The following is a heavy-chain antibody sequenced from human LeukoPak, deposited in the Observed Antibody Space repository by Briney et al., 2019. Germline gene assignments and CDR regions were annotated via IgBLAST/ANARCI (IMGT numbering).Heavy chain of an antibody. J-gene: IGHJ4*02. V-gene: IGHV1-24*01. D-gene: IGHD2-2*01. Sequence: ASVKVSCKVSGYTLTELYMHWVRQAPGKGLEWMGGFDPEDGETIYAQKFQGRVTMTEDTSTDTAYMELSSLRSEDTAVYYCATSPRIVVPAARRGFDYWGQGTLVTVSS. CDR3: ATSPRIVVPAARRGFDY. CDR2: FDPEDGET. CDR1: GYTLTELY.